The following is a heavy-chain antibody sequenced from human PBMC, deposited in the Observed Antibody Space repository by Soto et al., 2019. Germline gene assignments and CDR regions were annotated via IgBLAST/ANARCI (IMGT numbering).Heavy chain of an antibody. CDR2: IDPSDSYT. CDR1: GYSFTSYW. D-gene: IGHD3-10*01. J-gene: IGHJ3*02. V-gene: IGHV5-10-1*01. Sequence: PGESLKISCKGSGYSFTSYWISWVRQMPGKGLEWMGRIDPSDSYTNYSPSFQGHVTISADKSISTAYLQWSSLKASDTAVYYCARHVAYYYGSGSYYSIWGQGTMVTVSS. CDR3: ARHVAYYYGSGSYYSI.